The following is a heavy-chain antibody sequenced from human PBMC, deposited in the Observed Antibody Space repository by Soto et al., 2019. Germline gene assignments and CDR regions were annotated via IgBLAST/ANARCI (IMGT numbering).Heavy chain of an antibody. CDR2: IRSSSSYI. V-gene: IGHV3-21*05. CDR1: GFTFSSYS. J-gene: IGHJ6*02. CDR3: ATDAVTEYSSSWPPYDGMDV. Sequence: EVQLVESGGGLVKPGGSLRLSCAASGFTFSSYSMNWVRQAPGKGLEWVSYIRSSSSYIYYADSVKGRFTISRDNAKNSVYLQMNRQRAEDTAVDSCATDAVTEYSSSWPPYDGMDVWGQGTTVTVSS. D-gene: IGHD6-13*01.